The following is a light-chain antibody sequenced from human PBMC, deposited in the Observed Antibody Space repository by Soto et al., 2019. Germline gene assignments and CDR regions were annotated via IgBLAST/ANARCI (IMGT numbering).Light chain of an antibody. Sequence: EIEMTQSPATLSVSPGERATLSCRASQSVSSNLAWYQQKPGQTPRLLVYGASTRATGVPVRFSGSGSGTEFNPSFSSLQSEDFAVYYCQQYNDWPPLTFGGGTKVEIK. J-gene: IGKJ4*01. CDR3: QQYNDWPPLT. CDR1: QSVSSN. CDR2: GAS. V-gene: IGKV3-15*01.